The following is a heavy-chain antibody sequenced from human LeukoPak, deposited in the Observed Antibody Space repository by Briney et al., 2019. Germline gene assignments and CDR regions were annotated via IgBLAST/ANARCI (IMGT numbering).Heavy chain of an antibody. CDR1: GYSFPNYW. Sequence: GESLKISCKGSGYSFPNYWIGWGRHMPGKGLEWMGIIYPGDSHTRYSPSFQDQVTISVDKSISTAYLQWSSLKASDTAMYYCARGPYAYTSSATLGSYNWFDPWGQGSLVTVSS. CDR3: ARGPYAYTSSATLGSYNWFDP. D-gene: IGHD2-2*02. CDR2: IYPGDSHT. V-gene: IGHV5-51*01. J-gene: IGHJ5*02.